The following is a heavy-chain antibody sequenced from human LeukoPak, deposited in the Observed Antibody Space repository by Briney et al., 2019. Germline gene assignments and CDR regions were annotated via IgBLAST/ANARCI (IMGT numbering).Heavy chain of an antibody. D-gene: IGHD3-10*01. V-gene: IGHV1-8*02. CDR3: VRGNYGSGRFAY. CDR2: MNPNTGNR. Sequence: GASVKVSCKASGYTFTGYYMHWVRQTTGQGLEWMGWMNPNTGNRDFAPRFQGRVTMTRDISITTAYMELRSLKSEDTAVYYCVRGNYGSGRFAYWGQGTLVTVSS. J-gene: IGHJ4*02. CDR1: GYTFTGYY.